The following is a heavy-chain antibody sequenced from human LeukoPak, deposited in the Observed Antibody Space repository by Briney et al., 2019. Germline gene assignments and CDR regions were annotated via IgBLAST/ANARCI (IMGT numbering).Heavy chain of an antibody. V-gene: IGHV1-8*01. Sequence: ASVKVSCKASGYTFTSYDINWVRQATGQGLEWMGWMNPNSGNTGYAQKCQGRVTMTRNTSISTAYMELSSLRSEDTAVYYCARDGPYYYDTKGAFDIWGQGTMVTVSS. D-gene: IGHD3-22*01. CDR1: GYTFTSYD. J-gene: IGHJ3*02. CDR3: ARDGPYYYDTKGAFDI. CDR2: MNPNSGNT.